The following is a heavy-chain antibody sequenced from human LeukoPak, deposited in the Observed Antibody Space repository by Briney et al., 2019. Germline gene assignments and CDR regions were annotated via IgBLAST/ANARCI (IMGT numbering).Heavy chain of an antibody. V-gene: IGHV3-7*03. Sequence: PGGSLRLSCAASGFTFSSCWMSWVRQAPGKGLEWVANIQQDGSEKYYVDSVKGRFTISRDNAKNSLYLQMNSLRAEDTAVYYGARVGSSCFLDSWGQEPLVTVSS. CDR2: IQQDGSEK. CDR3: ARVGSSCFLDS. J-gene: IGHJ4*02. D-gene: IGHD6-13*01. CDR1: GFTFSSCW.